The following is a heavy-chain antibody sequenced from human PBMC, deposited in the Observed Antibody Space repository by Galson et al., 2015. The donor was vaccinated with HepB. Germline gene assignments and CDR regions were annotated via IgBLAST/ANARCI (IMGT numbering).Heavy chain of an antibody. J-gene: IGHJ2*01. CDR2: ISSTGTTM. V-gene: IGHV3-11*04. Sequence: SLRLSCAASGFTFSDYYMSWIRQAPGKGLESVSYISSTGTTMYYADSAKGRFTISRDNAQNSLYLQMNSLRDEDTAVYYCARVYFGSGSSSAYWYFGLWGRGALVTVSS. CDR3: ARVYFGSGSSSAYWYFGL. CDR1: GFTFSDYY. D-gene: IGHD3-10*01.